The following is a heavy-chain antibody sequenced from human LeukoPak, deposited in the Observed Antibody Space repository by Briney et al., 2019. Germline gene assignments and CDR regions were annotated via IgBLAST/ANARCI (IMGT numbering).Heavy chain of an antibody. CDR1: GGSFSGYY. D-gene: IGHD6-13*01. V-gene: IGHV4-34*01. Sequence: SETLSLTCAVYGGSFSGYYWSWIRQPPGKGLEWIGEINHSGSTNYNPSLKSRVTISVDTSKNQFFLKLSSVTAADTAVYYCARGLLAAAGTSGAVAARGPYYFDYWGQGTLVTVSS. CDR2: INHSGST. J-gene: IGHJ4*02. CDR3: ARGLLAAAGTSGAVAARGPYYFDY.